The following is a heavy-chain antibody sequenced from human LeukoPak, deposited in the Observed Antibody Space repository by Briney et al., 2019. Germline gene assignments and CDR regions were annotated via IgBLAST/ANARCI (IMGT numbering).Heavy chain of an antibody. CDR1: GFTFSSYW. V-gene: IGHV3-43*01. J-gene: IGHJ4*02. Sequence: GGSLRLSCTASGFTFSSYWMHWVRQAPGKGLEWVSLITWDGGSTYYADSVKGRFTISRDNSKNSLYLQMNSLRTEDTALYYCAKDSTGLYYFDYWGQGTLVTVSS. CDR3: AKDSTGLYYFDY. D-gene: IGHD3-22*01. CDR2: ITWDGGST.